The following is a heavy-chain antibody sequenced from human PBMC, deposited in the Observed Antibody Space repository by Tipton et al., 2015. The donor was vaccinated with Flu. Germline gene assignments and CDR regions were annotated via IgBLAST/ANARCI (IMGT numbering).Heavy chain of an antibody. CDR1: GGSISSYY. Sequence: TLSLTCTVSGGSISSYYWSWIRQPPGKGLEWIGSIYHSGSTYYNPSLKSRVTISVDTSKNQFSLKLSSVTAADTAVYYCARDAMIVAEGWFDPWGQGTLVTVSS. CDR2: IYHSGST. CDR3: ARDAMIVAEGWFDP. V-gene: IGHV4-38-2*02. J-gene: IGHJ5*02. D-gene: IGHD3-22*01.